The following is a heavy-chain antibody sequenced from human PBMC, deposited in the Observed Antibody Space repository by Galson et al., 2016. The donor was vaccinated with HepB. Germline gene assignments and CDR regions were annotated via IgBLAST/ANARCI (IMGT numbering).Heavy chain of an antibody. V-gene: IGHV3-23*01. CDR2: ISGGDGRT. CDR3: ARVLGGTSTGYFDL. Sequence: SLRLSCAASGFTFSSHAMGWVRQAPGKGLEWVSSISGGDGRTYYSDSVKGRFTISRDNSKNTLYLQMNSLRAEDTAVYYCARVLGGTSTGYFDLWGQGTLVTVSS. CDR1: GFTFSSHA. D-gene: IGHD1-1*01. J-gene: IGHJ4*02.